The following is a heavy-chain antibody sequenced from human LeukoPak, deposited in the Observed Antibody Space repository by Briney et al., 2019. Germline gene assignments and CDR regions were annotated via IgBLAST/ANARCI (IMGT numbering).Heavy chain of an antibody. D-gene: IGHD1-26*01. CDR3: ARDGGSYVGGAFDI. CDR2: SNHSGST. J-gene: IGHJ3*02. Sequence: SETLSLTCAVYGGSFSGYYWSWIRQPPGKGLEYIGESNHSGSTNYNPSLKSRVTISVDTSKNQFSLKLSSVTAADTAVYYCARDGGSYVGGAFDIWGQGTMVTVSS. CDR1: GGSFSGYY. V-gene: IGHV4-34*01.